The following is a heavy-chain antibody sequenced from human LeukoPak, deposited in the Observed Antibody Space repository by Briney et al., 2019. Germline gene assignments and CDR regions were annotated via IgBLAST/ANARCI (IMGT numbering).Heavy chain of an antibody. CDR2: IYYSGST. J-gene: IGHJ4*02. D-gene: IGHD3-9*01. Sequence: SETLSLTCTVSGGSISSGDYYWSWIRQPPGKGLEWIGYIYYSGSTYYNPSLKSRVTISVDTSKNQFSLKLSSVTAADTAVYYCAGLFDILTGYNADYWGQGTLVTVSS. CDR3: AGLFDILTGYNADY. V-gene: IGHV4-30-4*08. CDR1: GGSISSGDYY.